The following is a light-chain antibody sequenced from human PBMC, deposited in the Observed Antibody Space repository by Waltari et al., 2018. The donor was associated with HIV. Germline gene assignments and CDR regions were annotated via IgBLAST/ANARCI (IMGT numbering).Light chain of an antibody. CDR1: NIGSES. J-gene: IGLJ3*02. V-gene: IGLV3-21*04. CDR3: QVWDSDSDHWV. CDR2: DDS. Sequence: SYVLTQPPSVSVAPGKTARITCGGNNIGSESVHWYQQKQGQAPVSVIFDDSDRPSGIPERFSGSNSGNTATLTISGVEAGDEADYYCQVWDSDSDHWVFGGGTKLTVL.